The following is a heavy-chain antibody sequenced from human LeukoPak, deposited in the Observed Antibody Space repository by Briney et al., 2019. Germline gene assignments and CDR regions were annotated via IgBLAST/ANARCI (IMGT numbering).Heavy chain of an antibody. CDR1: GYSFTGYY. CDR2: INPNSGGT. Sequence: ASVKVSCKASGYSFTGYYMHWVRQAPGQGLEWLGRINPNSGGTNYAQKFQGRVTMTRDTSITTAYMELSRLRSDDTAVYYCAGGTLVIWYFYGMDVWGQGTTVTVSS. CDR3: AGGTLVIWYFYGMDV. V-gene: IGHV1-2*06. J-gene: IGHJ6*02. D-gene: IGHD2-21*01.